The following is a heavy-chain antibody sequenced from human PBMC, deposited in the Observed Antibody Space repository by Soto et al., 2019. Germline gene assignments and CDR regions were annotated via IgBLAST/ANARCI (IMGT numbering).Heavy chain of an antibody. CDR2: INPSGGST. CDR1: GYTFTSYY. CDR3: ARDGSSSSIRRGAFDI. Sequence: ASVKVSCKASGYTFTSYYMHWVRQAPGQGLEWMGIINPSGGSTSYAQKFQGRVTMTRDTSTSTVYMELSSLRSEDTAVYYCARDGSSSSIRRGAFDIWGQGTMVTVSS. V-gene: IGHV1-46*01. J-gene: IGHJ3*02. D-gene: IGHD6-6*01.